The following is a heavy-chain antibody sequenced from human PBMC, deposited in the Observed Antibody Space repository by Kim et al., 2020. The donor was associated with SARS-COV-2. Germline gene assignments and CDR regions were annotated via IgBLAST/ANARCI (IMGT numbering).Heavy chain of an antibody. J-gene: IGHJ4*02. CDR3: ARGPSLWRDVGDY. V-gene: IGHV3-74*01. CDR1: GFNFNDYW. D-gene: IGHD3-3*01. Sequence: GGSLRLSCAVSGFNFNDYWIHWVRQVPGKGLVWISQLNRGGGSVNAVSVRGSFFVSGDGATNTLFLHMKGLTADDTALYFCARGPSLWRDVGDYWGQGVLVSVSS. CDR2: LNRGGGS.